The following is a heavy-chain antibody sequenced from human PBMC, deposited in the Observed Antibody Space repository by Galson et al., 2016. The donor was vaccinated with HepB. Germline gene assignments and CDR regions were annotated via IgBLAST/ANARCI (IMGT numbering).Heavy chain of an antibody. D-gene: IGHD5-18*01. CDR3: ARRFRYTYGPPYGMDV. Sequence: SETLSLTCTVSVGSISSSSYYWGWIRQPPGKGLEWIGSIYYSGSTYYNPSLQSRVTITVDTSKNQFSLKMSSVTAADTAVYYCARRFRYTYGPPYGMDVWGQGTTVTVSS. CDR2: IYYSGST. J-gene: IGHJ6*02. CDR1: VGSISSSSYY. V-gene: IGHV4-39*01.